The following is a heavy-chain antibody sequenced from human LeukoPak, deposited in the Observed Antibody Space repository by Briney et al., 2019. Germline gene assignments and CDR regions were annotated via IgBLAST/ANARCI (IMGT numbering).Heavy chain of an antibody. D-gene: IGHD6-13*01. CDR2: NNPGDGST. Sequence: ASVKVSGKASGYTFSLYYLHWVRQAPGQGPEWMGMNNPGDGSTTYRQKFQGRVTMTRDTSTSTVYMELSGLRFEDTAVYYCARDAGSSWHNWGQGTLVTVSS. V-gene: IGHV1-46*01. CDR1: GYTFSLYY. J-gene: IGHJ4*02. CDR3: ARDAGSSWHN.